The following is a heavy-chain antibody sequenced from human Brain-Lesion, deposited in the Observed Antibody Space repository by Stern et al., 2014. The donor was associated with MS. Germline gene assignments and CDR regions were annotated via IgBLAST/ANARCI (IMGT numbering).Heavy chain of an antibody. CDR1: GGSVSSTSYA. CDR2: IYYSGNT. Sequence: VQLVESGPGLVKPSETLSLTCTVAGGSVSSTSYAWAWIRQPPGKGLEWIGTIYYSGNTYYSPSLQSRLTISLDTSKKQFSLQLGSVTAADTAVYYCAGEEDIRYCSGGSCTGNWFDPWGQGTLVTVSS. D-gene: IGHD2-15*01. V-gene: IGHV4-39*01. J-gene: IGHJ5*02. CDR3: AGEEDIRYCSGGSCTGNWFDP.